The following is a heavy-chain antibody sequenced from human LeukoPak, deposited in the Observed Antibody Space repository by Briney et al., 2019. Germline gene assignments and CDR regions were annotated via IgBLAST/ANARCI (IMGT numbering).Heavy chain of an antibody. CDR2: ISSSSTTI. CDR3: ARDRHKYHDDGSSYPPD. V-gene: IGHV3-48*01. CDR1: GLIFSRYS. D-gene: IGHD3-22*01. Sequence: GGSLRLSCAASGLIFSRYSMIWVRQAPGKGLEWVAYISSSSTTIYYPAFVKGRFTISRDNAKNSLYLQMYSLRAEDTAVYYCARDRHKYHDDGSSYPPDWGQGTLVTVSS. J-gene: IGHJ4*02.